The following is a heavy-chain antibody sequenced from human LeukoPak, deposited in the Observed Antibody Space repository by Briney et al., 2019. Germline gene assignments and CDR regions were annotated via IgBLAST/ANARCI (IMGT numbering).Heavy chain of an antibody. CDR1: GGSISSYY. D-gene: IGHD3-22*01. V-gene: IGHV4-34*01. J-gene: IGHJ4*02. Sequence: SETLSLTCTVSGGSISSYYWSWIRQPPGKGLEWIGEINHSGGTNYNPSLKSRVTISVDTSKNQFSLKLSSVTAADTAVYYCARVQDFDTSAYYLGHWGQGNLVTVSS. CDR2: INHSGGT. CDR3: ARVQDFDTSAYYLGH.